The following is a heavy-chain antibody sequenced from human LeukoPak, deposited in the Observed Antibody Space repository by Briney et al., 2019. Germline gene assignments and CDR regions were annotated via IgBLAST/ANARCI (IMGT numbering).Heavy chain of an antibody. Sequence: GGSLRLSCAASGFTFSTYAMHWVRQAPGKGLEWVAVISFDGSNEYYAESVKGRFTISRDNSKNTLYMQMNSLRAEDTAVYYCAKGLYYYDSSGFPAWGQGTLVTVSS. CDR3: AKGLYYYDSSGFPA. D-gene: IGHD3-22*01. CDR2: ISFDGSNE. CDR1: GFTFSTYA. V-gene: IGHV3-30*04. J-gene: IGHJ5*02.